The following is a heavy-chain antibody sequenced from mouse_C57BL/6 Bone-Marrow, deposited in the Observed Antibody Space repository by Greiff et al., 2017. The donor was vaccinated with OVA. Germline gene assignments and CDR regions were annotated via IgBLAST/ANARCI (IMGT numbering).Heavy chain of an antibody. CDR2: ISSGSSTI. CDR3: AREERLPDY. Sequence: APEKGLEWVAYISSGSSTIYYADTVKGRFTISRDNAKNTLFLQMTSLRSEDTAMYYCAREERLPDYWGQGTTLTVSS. J-gene: IGHJ2*01. D-gene: IGHD2-2*01. V-gene: IGHV5-17*01.